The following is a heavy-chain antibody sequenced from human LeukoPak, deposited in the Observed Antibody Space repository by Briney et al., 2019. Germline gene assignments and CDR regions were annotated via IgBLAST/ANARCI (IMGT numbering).Heavy chain of an antibody. Sequence: SETLSLTCAVSGGSISSGGYSWSWVRQPPGKGLEWIGYIYHSGSTYCNPSLKSPVTISVERSKNQFSLKLSSVTAADTAVYYCAREEVVTAKIDYWGQGTLVTASS. V-gene: IGHV4-30-2*01. CDR3: AREEVVTAKIDY. CDR2: IYHSGST. CDR1: GGSISSGGYS. D-gene: IGHD2-21*02. J-gene: IGHJ4*02.